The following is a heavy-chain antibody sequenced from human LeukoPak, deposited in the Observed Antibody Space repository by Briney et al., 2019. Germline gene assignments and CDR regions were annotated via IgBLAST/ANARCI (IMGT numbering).Heavy chain of an antibody. CDR2: IIPIFGTA. CDR3: ARNRESDYYDSSGYYWFDP. Sequence: ASVKVSCKASGGTFISYAISWVRQAPGQGLEWMGGIIPIFGTANYAQKFKGRVTITADESTSTAYMELSSLRSEDTAVYYCARNRESDYYDSSGYYWFDPWGQGTLVTVSS. CDR1: GGTFISYA. V-gene: IGHV1-69*01. D-gene: IGHD3-22*01. J-gene: IGHJ5*02.